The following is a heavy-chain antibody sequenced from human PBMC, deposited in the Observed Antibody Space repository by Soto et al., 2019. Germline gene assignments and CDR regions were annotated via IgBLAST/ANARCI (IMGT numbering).Heavy chain of an antibody. D-gene: IGHD3-10*01. CDR2: INYSGRV. V-gene: IGHV4-34*01. J-gene: IGHJ4*02. CDR1: GASFIGNY. Sequence: PSETLSLTCAVYGASFIGNYWSWIRQTPGKRLEWIGHINYSGRVTYNPSLESRTTISGDTSRNHLSLNLTSVTAADTAVYYCASSYGSGSGVFDYWGQGTSVTVSS. CDR3: ASSYGSGSGVFDY.